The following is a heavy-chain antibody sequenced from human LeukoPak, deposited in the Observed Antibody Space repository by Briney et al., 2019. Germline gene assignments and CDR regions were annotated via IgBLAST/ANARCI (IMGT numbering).Heavy chain of an antibody. CDR2: INHSGST. V-gene: IGHV4-34*01. J-gene: IGHJ5*02. D-gene: IGHD3-22*01. Sequence: PSETLSLTCAVYGGSFSGYYWSWIRQPPGKGLEWIGEINHSGSTNYNPSLKSRVTISVDTSKNQFSLKPSSVTAADTAVYYCARYYYDSSGYYLDNWFDPWGQGTLVTVSS. CDR3: ARYYYDSSGYYLDNWFDP. CDR1: GGSFSGYY.